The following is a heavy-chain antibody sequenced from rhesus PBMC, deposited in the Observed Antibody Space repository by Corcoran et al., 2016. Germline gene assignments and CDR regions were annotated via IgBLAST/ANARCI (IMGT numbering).Heavy chain of an antibody. Sequence: EVQLVETGGGLVQPGGSLKLSCAPSGFTFGSCGMSWVRQAPGKGLEWVSAINSGGGSTYYADAVKGRFTISRDNSKNTLSLQMNSLRAEDTAVYYCARDRRGSYWGQGVLVTVSS. J-gene: IGHJ4*01. CDR3: ARDRRGSY. CDR1: GFTFGSCG. V-gene: IGHV3S5*01. D-gene: IGHD5-42*01. CDR2: INSGGGST.